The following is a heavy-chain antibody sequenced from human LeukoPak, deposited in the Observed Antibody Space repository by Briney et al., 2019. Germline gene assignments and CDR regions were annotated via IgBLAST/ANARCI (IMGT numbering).Heavy chain of an antibody. CDR1: GYSISSGYY. CDR3: ARVLLVGAILDDFDY. Sequence: PSETLSLTCTVSGYSISSGYYWGWIRQPPGKGLEWIGSISHSGSTYYNPSLKSRVSISVDTSKNQFSLRLSSVTAADTAVYYCARVLLVGAILDDFDYWGQGTLVTVSS. V-gene: IGHV4-38-2*02. D-gene: IGHD1-26*01. CDR2: ISHSGST. J-gene: IGHJ4*02.